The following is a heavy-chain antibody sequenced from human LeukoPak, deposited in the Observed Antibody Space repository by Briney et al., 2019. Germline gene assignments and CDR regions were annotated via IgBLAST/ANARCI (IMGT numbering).Heavy chain of an antibody. D-gene: IGHD3-22*01. V-gene: IGHV1-69*13. CDR2: IIPIFGTA. Sequence: SVKVSCKASGGTFSSYAISWVRQAPGQGLEWMGGIIPIFGTANCAQKFQGRVTITADESTSTAYMELSSLRSEDTAVYYCAREGGWGSNSRLFANWGQGTLVTVSS. CDR3: AREGGWGSNSRLFAN. CDR1: GGTFSSYA. J-gene: IGHJ4*02.